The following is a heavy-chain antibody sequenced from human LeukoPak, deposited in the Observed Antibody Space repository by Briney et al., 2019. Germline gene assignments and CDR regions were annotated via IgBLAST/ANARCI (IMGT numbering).Heavy chain of an antibody. CDR1: GFTFSSYA. D-gene: IGHD3-22*01. CDR3: ARAEKFDYYDSSGYYYDY. CDR2: ISSNGGST. Sequence: GGSLRLSCAASGFTFSSYAMHWVRQAPGKGLECVSAISSNGGSTYYANSVKGRFTISRDNSKNTLYLQMGSLRAEDMAVYYCARAEKFDYYDSSGYYYDYWGQGTLVTVSS. V-gene: IGHV3-64*01. J-gene: IGHJ4*02.